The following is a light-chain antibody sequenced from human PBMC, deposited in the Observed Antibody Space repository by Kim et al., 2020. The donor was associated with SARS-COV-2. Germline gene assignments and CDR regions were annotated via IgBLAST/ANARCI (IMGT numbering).Light chain of an antibody. CDR1: QDISNY. V-gene: IGKV1-33*01. J-gene: IGKJ5*01. CDR2: DAA. Sequence: ASVGDRVTITCQASQDISNYLNWSQQKPGKAPKVLIYDAANLQTGVPSRFSGSGSGTYFTFTISSLQPEDVATYYCQQYDNPSITFGQGTRLEIK. CDR3: QQYDNPSIT.